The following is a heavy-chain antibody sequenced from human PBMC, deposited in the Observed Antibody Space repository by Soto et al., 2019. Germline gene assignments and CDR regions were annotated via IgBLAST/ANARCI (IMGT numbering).Heavy chain of an antibody. Sequence: ASVKVSCKASGGTFSSYAISWVRQAPGQGLEWMGGIIPIFGTANYAQKFQGRVTITADESTSTASMELSSMRSEDTAVYYCARGAYYYGMDVWGQGTTVTVSS. J-gene: IGHJ6*02. CDR1: GGTFSSYA. D-gene: IGHD1-26*01. V-gene: IGHV1-69*13. CDR2: IIPIFGTA. CDR3: ARGAYYYGMDV.